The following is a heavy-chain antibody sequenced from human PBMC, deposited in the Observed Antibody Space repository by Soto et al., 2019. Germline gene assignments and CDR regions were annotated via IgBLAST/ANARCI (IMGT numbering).Heavy chain of an antibody. CDR3: AAVRLRVQAAPSPFDP. D-gene: IGHD2-2*01. CDR1: GFTFTSSA. Sequence: GASVKVSCKASGFTFTSSAVQWVRQARGQRLEWIGWIVVGSGNTNYAQKFQERVTITRDMSTSTAYMELSSLRSEETAVYYCAAVRLRVQAAPSPFDPCGQGTLVTISS. V-gene: IGHV1-58*01. J-gene: IGHJ5*02. CDR2: IVVGSGNT.